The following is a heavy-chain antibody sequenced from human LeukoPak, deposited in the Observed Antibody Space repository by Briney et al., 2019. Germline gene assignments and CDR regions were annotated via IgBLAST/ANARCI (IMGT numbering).Heavy chain of an antibody. Sequence: ASVKVSRKVSGYTLTELSMHWVRQAPGKGLEWMGGFDPEDGDTIYTQNLQGRVTMTEDTSTDTAYMELSSLRSEDTAVYYCARLGENWFDPWGQGTLVTVSS. CDR2: FDPEDGDT. CDR1: GYTLTELS. D-gene: IGHD3-16*01. V-gene: IGHV1-24*01. CDR3: ARLGENWFDP. J-gene: IGHJ5*02.